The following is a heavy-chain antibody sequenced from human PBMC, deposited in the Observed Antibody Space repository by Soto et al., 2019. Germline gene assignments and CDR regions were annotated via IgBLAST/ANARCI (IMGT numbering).Heavy chain of an antibody. V-gene: IGHV4-31*03. CDR1: GGSIRGGGHY. D-gene: IGHD3-16*02. Sequence: SETLSLTCTVSGGSIRGGGHYWTWIRHRPGKGLECIGYINYSGSTYYNPSLRSRVTISVDTSQGQISLKLSSVTAADTALYYCAFLRATYRNSFDNRAQRTLVTVSA. CDR2: INYSGST. J-gene: IGHJ4*02. CDR3: AFLRATYRNSFDN.